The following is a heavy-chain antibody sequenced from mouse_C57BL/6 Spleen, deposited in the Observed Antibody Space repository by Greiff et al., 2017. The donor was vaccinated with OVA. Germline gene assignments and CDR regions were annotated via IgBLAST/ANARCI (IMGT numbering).Heavy chain of an antibody. Sequence: EVMLVESGGDLVKPGGSLKLSCAASGFTFSSYGMSWVRQTPDKRLEWVATISSGGSYTYYPDSVKGRFTISRDNAKNTLYLQMSSLKSEDTAMYYCAREEYDYDGVDYWGQGTTLTVSS. CDR1: GFTFSSYG. V-gene: IGHV5-6*01. J-gene: IGHJ2*01. CDR3: AREEYDYDGVDY. CDR2: ISSGGSYT. D-gene: IGHD2-4*01.